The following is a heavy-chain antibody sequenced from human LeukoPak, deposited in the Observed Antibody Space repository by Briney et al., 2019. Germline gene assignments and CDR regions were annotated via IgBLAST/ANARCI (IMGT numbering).Heavy chain of an antibody. CDR3: ARETGGDYYYYYGMDV. CDR1: GFTVSSNH. J-gene: IGHJ6*02. Sequence: GGSLRLSCAASGFTVSSNHMSWVRQAPGKGLEWVSVIYSGSSTYYADSVKGRFTISRDNSKNTLYLQMNSLRAEDTAVYYCARETGGDYYYYYGMDVWGQGTTVTVSS. V-gene: IGHV3-66*01. D-gene: IGHD1-14*01. CDR2: IYSGSST.